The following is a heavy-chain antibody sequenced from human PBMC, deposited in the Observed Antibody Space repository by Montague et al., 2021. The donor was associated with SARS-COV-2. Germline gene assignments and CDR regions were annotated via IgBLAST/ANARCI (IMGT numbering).Heavy chain of an antibody. Sequence: PALVKPTKNLTPTCTFSGFSLSTSGVGVGWFRKPPGKALEWLALIYWDDDKHYSPSLKSRLTITKDTSNNLVVLTMTNMDPVDTATYYCAHRAGKWFGESRKYYFDYWGQGTLVTVSS. D-gene: IGHD3-10*01. CDR3: AHRAGKWFGESRKYYFDY. CDR2: IYWDDDK. CDR1: GFSLSTSGVG. V-gene: IGHV2-5*02. J-gene: IGHJ4*02.